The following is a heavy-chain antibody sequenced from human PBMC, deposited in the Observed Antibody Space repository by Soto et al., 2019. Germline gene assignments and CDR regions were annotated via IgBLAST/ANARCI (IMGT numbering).Heavy chain of an antibody. D-gene: IGHD3-22*01. J-gene: IGHJ3*02. CDR2: MHYSGNT. Sequence: QLQLQESGPGLVKPSETLSLTCTVSGDSISSSNYYWGWIRQPPGKGLEWIGSMHYSGNTYYNPSLKSRVTISVDTSKNQFSLKLSSVTAADTAVYYCARPGYSDSSGYWRSPFDIWGQGTMVPVSS. CDR1: GDSISSSNYY. V-gene: IGHV4-39*01. CDR3: ARPGYSDSSGYWRSPFDI.